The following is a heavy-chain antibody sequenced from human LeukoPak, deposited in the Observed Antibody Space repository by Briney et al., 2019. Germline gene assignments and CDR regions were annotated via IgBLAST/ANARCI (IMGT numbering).Heavy chain of an antibody. Sequence: ASVKVSCKASGYTFTSYGISWVRQAPGQGLEWMGWISAYNGNTNYAQKLQGRVTMTTDTSTSTAYMELRSLRSDDTAVYYCAREGPYYDSSGLGYWGQGTLVTVSS. D-gene: IGHD3-22*01. CDR2: ISAYNGNT. CDR3: AREGPYYDSSGLGY. J-gene: IGHJ4*02. CDR1: GYTFTSYG. V-gene: IGHV1-18*01.